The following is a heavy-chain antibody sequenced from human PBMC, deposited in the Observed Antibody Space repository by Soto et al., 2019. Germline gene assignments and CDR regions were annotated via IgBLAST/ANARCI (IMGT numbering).Heavy chain of an antibody. V-gene: IGHV3-21*01. CDR3: AREGKYYFDY. J-gene: IGHJ4*02. CDR2: ISSSSSYI. Sequence: EVQLVESGGGLVKPGGSLRLSCAASGFTFSSYSMNWVRQAPWKGLEWVSSISSSSSYIYYADSVKGRFTISRDNAKNALYLQMNSLRAEDTAVYYCAREGKYYFDYWGQGTLVTVSS. CDR1: GFTFSSYS. D-gene: IGHD3-10*01.